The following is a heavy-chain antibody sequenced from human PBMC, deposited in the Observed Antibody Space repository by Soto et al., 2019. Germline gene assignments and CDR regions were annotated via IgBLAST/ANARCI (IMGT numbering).Heavy chain of an antibody. J-gene: IGHJ4*02. CDR3: ARQGYCSSTACYTVDY. D-gene: IGHD2-2*02. CDR1: GYSFTSYW. Sequence: GESLKISFKGSGYSFTSYWIGWVRQKPGKGLEWMGIIYPGDSNTRYSPSFQGQVTISADKSISTAHLQRSSLKASDTAIYYCARQGYCSSTACYTVDYCGQGTLVTVSS. CDR2: IYPGDSNT. V-gene: IGHV5-51*01.